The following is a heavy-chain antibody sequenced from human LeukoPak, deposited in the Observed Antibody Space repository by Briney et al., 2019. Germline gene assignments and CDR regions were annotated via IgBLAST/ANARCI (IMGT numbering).Heavy chain of an antibody. V-gene: IGHV1-2*02. D-gene: IGHD5-12*01. J-gene: IGHJ4*02. CDR2: INPNSGGT. Sequence: ASVKVSCNASGYTFTGYYMHWVRQAPGQGLEWMGWINPNSGGTNYAQKFQGRVTMTRDTSISTAYMELSRLRSDDTAVYYCARAISGYDSLLYGYWGQGTLVTVSS. CDR3: ARAISGYDSLLYGY. CDR1: GYTFTGYY.